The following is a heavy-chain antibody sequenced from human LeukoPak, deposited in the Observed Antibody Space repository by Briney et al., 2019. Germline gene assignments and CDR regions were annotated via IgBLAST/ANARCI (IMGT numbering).Heavy chain of an antibody. Sequence: RTGGSLRLSCAAAGFTFISYGIHWVRQAPGKWREWVAFIRYDGSNKYYADSVKCRFTISRDNTKNALYLQMNSLRAEETPVYYCAKEGGTSRFDYWGQGTLVTVSS. V-gene: IGHV3-30*02. CDR3: AKEGGTSRFDY. D-gene: IGHD3/OR15-3a*01. CDR1: GFTFISYG. J-gene: IGHJ4*02. CDR2: IRYDGSNK.